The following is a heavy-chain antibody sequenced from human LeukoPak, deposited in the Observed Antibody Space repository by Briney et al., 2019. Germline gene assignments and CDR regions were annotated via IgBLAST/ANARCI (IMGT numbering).Heavy chain of an antibody. V-gene: IGHV4-34*01. Sequence: SETLSLTCAVYGGSFSGYYWSWIRQPPGKGLEWIEEINHSGSTNYNPSPKSRVTISVDTSKNQFSLKLSSVTAADTAVYYCARASSIGYSYGKDFDYWGQGTLVTVSS. J-gene: IGHJ4*02. CDR2: INHSGST. CDR3: ARASSIGYSYGKDFDY. D-gene: IGHD5-18*01. CDR1: GGSFSGYY.